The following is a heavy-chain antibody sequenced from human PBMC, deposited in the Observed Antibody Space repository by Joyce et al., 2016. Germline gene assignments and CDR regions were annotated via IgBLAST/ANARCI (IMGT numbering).Heavy chain of an antibody. CDR2: SDPADSET. J-gene: IGHJ5*02. Sequence: QAHLVQSGAEVKKPGASVKVSCKVSGYTLTELSMHWVRQAPGKGLEWMGGSDPADSETIYAQKFQGRVNITEDTSTDTAYTELTSLRSDDTALYYGVIKEWQKDYFDPWGQGTLLTVSS. CDR3: VIKEWQKDYFDP. V-gene: IGHV1-24*01. CDR1: GYTLTELS. D-gene: IGHD3-3*01.